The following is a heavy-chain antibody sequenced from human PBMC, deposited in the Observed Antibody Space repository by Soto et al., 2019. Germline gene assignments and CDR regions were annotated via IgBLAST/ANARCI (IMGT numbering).Heavy chain of an antibody. CDR1: GGSISSYY. CDR3: ARLEGTGLSQIDY. Sequence: SETLSLTCTVSGGSISSYYWSWIRQPPGKGLEWIGYIYYSGSTNYNPSLKSRVTISVDTSKNQFSLKLSSVTAADTAVYYCARLEGTGLSQIDYWGQGTLVTVS. J-gene: IGHJ4*02. CDR2: IYYSGST. V-gene: IGHV4-59*01. D-gene: IGHD3-9*01.